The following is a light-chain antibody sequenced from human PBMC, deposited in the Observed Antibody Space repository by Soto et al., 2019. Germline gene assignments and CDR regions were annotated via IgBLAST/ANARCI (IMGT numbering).Light chain of an antibody. CDR2: GAS. V-gene: IGKV3-15*01. CDR3: QQYNNWPWT. J-gene: IGKJ1*01. CDR1: QSVSSN. Sequence: EIVMTQSPATLSVSPGERATLSCRASQSVSSNLASYQQKPGQAPRLLIYGASTRATGIPARFSGSGSGTEFTLTISSLQSEDFAVYYCQQYNNWPWTFGQGNKVEIK.